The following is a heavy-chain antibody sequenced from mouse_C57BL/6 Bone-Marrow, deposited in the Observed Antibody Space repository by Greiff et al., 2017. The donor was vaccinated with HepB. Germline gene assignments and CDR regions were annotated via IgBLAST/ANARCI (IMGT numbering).Heavy chain of an antibody. V-gene: IGHV5-16*01. CDR3: ARDRHDGRRHWYVDV. D-gene: IGHD1-1*01. Sequence: EVKLMESEGGLVQPGSSMKLSCTASGFTFSDYYMAWVRQVPEKGLEWVANINYDGSSTDYLDSLKSRFIISRDNAKNILYLQMSSLKSEDTATYYCARDRHDGRRHWYVDVWGKGTTVTVSS. J-gene: IGHJ1*03. CDR2: INYDGSST. CDR1: GFTFSDYY.